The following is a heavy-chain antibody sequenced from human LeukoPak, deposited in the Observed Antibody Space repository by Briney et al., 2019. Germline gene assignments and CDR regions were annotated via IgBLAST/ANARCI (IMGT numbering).Heavy chain of an antibody. CDR3: ANEIRPNDY. V-gene: IGHV3-23*01. D-gene: IGHD4-17*01. Sequence: GGSLRLSCATSGFIFSSHAMTWVRQAPGKGLEWLSAISISGDDTYYADSVKGRFTISRDNSKNTLYLQMNSLSADDTAMYYCANEIRPNDYWGQGTLVTVSS. CDR2: ISISGDDT. J-gene: IGHJ4*02. CDR1: GFIFSSHA.